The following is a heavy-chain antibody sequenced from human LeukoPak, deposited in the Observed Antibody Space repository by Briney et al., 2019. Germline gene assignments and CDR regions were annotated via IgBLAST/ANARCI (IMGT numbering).Heavy chain of an antibody. V-gene: IGHV4-38-2*02. CDR3: ARVRSRGWYFDY. Sequence: PSEALSLTCTVSGYSISSGYYWGWIRQPSGKGLEWIGSIYHSGSTYYNPSLKSRVTISVDTSKNQFSLKLSSVTAADTAVYYCARVRSRGWYFDYWGQGTLVTVSS. D-gene: IGHD4-17*01. CDR2: IYHSGST. J-gene: IGHJ4*02. CDR1: GYSISSGYY.